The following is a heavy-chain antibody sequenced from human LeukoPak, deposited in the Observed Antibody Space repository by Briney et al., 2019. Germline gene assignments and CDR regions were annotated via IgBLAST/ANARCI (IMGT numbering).Heavy chain of an antibody. CDR2: IHIVGSLS. D-gene: IGHD3-9*01. J-gene: IGHJ3*02. CDR1: GFTFSSYG. CDR3: AKRSYDILIGYFDAFDM. Sequence: GGSLRLSCAASGFTFSSYGMNWVRQAPGKGLEWVAFIHIVGSLSYYADSVRGRFTISRDNAKNTLFLQMNSLRAEDTAIYYCAKRSYDILIGYFDAFDMWGQGTMVTVSS. V-gene: IGHV3-30*02.